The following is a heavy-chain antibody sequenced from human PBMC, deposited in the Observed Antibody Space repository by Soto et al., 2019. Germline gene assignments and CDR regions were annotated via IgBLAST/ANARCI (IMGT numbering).Heavy chain of an antibody. CDR1: GGSFSGYY. D-gene: IGHD2-8*02. Sequence: SETLSLTCAVYGGSFSGYYWSWIRQPPGKGLEWIGEINHSGSTNYNPSLKSRVTISVDTSKNQFSLKLSSVTAADTAGYYCARVVVYAIRAGWFDPWGQGTLVTVSS. J-gene: IGHJ5*02. V-gene: IGHV4-34*01. CDR3: ARVVVYAIRAGWFDP. CDR2: INHSGST.